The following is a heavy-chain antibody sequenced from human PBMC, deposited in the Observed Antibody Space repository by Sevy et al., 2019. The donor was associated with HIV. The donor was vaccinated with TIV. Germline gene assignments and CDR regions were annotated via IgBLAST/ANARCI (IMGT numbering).Heavy chain of an antibody. J-gene: IGHJ3*02. CDR3: ATIRLRSTKEAAFDI. CDR2: IIPIFGTA. CDR1: GGTFSSYA. D-gene: IGHD4-17*01. Sequence: ASVKVSCKASGGTFSSYAISWVRQAPGQGVEWMGGIIPIFGTANYAQKFQGRVTITADESTSTAYMELSSLRSEDTAVYYCATIRLRSTKEAAFDISGQGTLVTVSS. V-gene: IGHV1-69*13.